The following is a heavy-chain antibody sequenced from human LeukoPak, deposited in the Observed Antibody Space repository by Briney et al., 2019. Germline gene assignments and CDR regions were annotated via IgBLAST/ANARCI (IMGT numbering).Heavy chain of an antibody. V-gene: IGHV3-53*01. CDR1: GFTVSSNS. CDR3: ARRAGAYSHPHDY. Sequence: GRSLRLSCTVSGFTVSSNSMSWVRQAPGKGLEWVSFIYSDNTHYSDSVKGRFTISRDNSKNTLYLQMNSLRAEDTAVYYCARRAGAYSHPHDYWGQGTLVTVSS. CDR2: IYSDNT. J-gene: IGHJ4*02. D-gene: IGHD4/OR15-4a*01.